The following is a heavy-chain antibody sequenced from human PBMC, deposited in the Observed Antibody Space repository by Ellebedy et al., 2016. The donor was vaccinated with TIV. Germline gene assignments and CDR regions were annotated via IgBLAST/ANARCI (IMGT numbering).Heavy chain of an antibody. D-gene: IGHD3-9*01. CDR2: INPSGGPP. Sequence: AASVKVSCKASGYTFTSYGISWVRQAPGQGLEWMGVINPSGGPPRYAQKFQGRVTLTTDTSTSAVYMELSTLNSEDTAVYYCGRATPRYFDVVTGYGLVDFWGLGTLVAVSS. V-gene: IGHV1-46*01. CDR1: GYTFTSYG. CDR3: GRATPRYFDVVTGYGLVDF. J-gene: IGHJ4*02.